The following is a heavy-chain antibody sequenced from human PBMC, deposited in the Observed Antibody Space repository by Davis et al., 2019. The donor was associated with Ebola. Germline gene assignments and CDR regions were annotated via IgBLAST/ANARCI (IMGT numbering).Heavy chain of an antibody. Sequence: SVKVSCKASGCTFSSSAISWVRQAPAQALDLMGGLIPVLGIPNYAQKFQGRVTIPADESTSTAYMELTNLGSYDTAVYYCAREVGETKLDQWGQGTLVTVSS. CDR3: AREVGETKLDQ. CDR2: LIPVLGIP. V-gene: IGHV1-69*13. J-gene: IGHJ4*02. CDR1: GCTFSSSA. D-gene: IGHD1-26*01.